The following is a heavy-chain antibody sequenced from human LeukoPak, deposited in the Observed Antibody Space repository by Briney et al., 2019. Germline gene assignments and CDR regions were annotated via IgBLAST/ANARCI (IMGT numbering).Heavy chain of an antibody. V-gene: IGHV5-51*01. J-gene: IGHJ4*02. CDR3: ARRITMVRGVYYFDY. Sequence: GESLKISCKVSGYSFATYWIAWVRQMPGKGLEWMGIIYPGDSDTRYSPSFQGQVTISADKSISTAYLQWSSLKASDTAMYYCARRITMVRGVYYFDYWGQGTLVTVSS. CDR2: IYPGDSDT. CDR1: GYSFATYW. D-gene: IGHD3-10*01.